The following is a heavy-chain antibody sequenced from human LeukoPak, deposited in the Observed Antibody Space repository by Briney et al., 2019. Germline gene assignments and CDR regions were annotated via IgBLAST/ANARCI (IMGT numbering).Heavy chain of an antibody. D-gene: IGHD1-26*01. V-gene: IGHV4-59*08. CDR2: IYYSGST. CDR3: ARLRSGSYLSNAFDI. J-gene: IGHJ3*02. CDR1: DGSISSYY. Sequence: SETLSLTCTVSDGSISSYYWSWIRQPPGKGLEWIGYIYYSGSTNYNPSLKSRVTISVDTSKNQFSLKLSSVTAADTAVYYCARLRSGSYLSNAFDIWGQGTMVTVSS.